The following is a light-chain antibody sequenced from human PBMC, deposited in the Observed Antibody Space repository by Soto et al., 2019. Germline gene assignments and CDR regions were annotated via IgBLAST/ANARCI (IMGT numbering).Light chain of an antibody. Sequence: QSALTQPPSASGSPGQSGTISCTGTSSDVGGYNYVSWYLQHPGKAPKRMIYEVSKRPSGVPDRFSGSKSGNTASLTVSGFQSEDEAEYHCSSYAGSNNLVFGGGTKLTVL. J-gene: IGLJ2*01. V-gene: IGLV2-8*01. CDR1: SSDVGGYNY. CDR3: SSYAGSNNLV. CDR2: EVS.